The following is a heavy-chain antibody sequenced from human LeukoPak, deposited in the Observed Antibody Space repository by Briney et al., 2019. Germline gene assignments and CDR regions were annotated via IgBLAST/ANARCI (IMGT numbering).Heavy chain of an antibody. V-gene: IGHV2-5*01. J-gene: IGHJ4*02. D-gene: IGHD2-21*02. CDR2: IYGNDDE. CDR1: GFSLSTSAVG. CDR3: VRVNSDYYRGDFDY. Sequence: SGPTLVNPTQTLTLTCTFSGFSLSTSAVGVGWIRQPPGEALDWLALIYGNDDEHYSASLKSRLTITKDTSKSQVVLTMTDMDPVDTATYFCVRVNSDYYRGDFDYWGQGTLVTVSS.